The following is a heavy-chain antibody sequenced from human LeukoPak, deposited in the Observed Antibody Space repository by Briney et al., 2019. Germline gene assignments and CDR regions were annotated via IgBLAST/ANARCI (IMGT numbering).Heavy chain of an antibody. CDR1: GGSISSSY. CDR3: VRGNRCSSTSCQFYYYYGMDA. Sequence: SETLSLTCTVSGGSISSSYWSWIRQPPGKGLEWIGYIYYSGSTGYNPSLKSRVTISVDTSKNQFSLKLSSVTAADTAVYYCVRGNRCSSTSCQFYYYYGMDAWGRGTTVTVSS. D-gene: IGHD2-2*01. CDR2: IYYSGST. V-gene: IGHV4-59*01. J-gene: IGHJ6*02.